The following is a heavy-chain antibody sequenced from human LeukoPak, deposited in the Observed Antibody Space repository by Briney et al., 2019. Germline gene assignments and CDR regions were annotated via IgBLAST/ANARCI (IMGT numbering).Heavy chain of an antibody. CDR2: IWYGGSNK. Sequence: PGRSLRLSCAASGFTFSSYGMHWVRQAPGKGLEWVAVIWYGGSNKYYADSVKGRFTISRDNSKNTLYLQMNSLRAEDTAVYYCAKETFSSGWYYFDYWGQGTLVTVSS. D-gene: IGHD6-19*01. J-gene: IGHJ4*02. CDR3: AKETFSSGWYYFDY. CDR1: GFTFSSYG. V-gene: IGHV3-33*06.